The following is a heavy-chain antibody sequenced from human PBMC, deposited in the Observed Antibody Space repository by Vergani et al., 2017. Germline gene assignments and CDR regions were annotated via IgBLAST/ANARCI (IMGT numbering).Heavy chain of an antibody. J-gene: IGHJ4*02. D-gene: IGHD3-22*01. CDR2: ISYDGSNK. V-gene: IGHV3-30*18. CDR1: GFTFSSYG. Sequence: QVQLVESGGGVVQPGRSLRLSCAASGFTFSSYGMHWVRQAPGKGLEWGAVISYDGSNKYYADSVKGRFTISRDNSKTTLYLQMNSLRAEDTAVYYCAKVEKSITMIVAGFDYWGQGTLVTVSS. CDR3: AKVEKSITMIVAGFDY.